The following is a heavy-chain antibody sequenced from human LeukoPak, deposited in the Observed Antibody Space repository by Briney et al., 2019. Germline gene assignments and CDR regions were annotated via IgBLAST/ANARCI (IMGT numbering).Heavy chain of an antibody. Sequence: GGSLRLSCSASGFTFSSYAMHWVRQAPGKGLEYVSAISSDGDNTYNANSVKGRFTISRDNSKNTLYLQMSSLRTEDTAVYYCVRSSASSGPNCFDPWGQGTLVTVSS. J-gene: IGHJ5*02. V-gene: IGHV3-64D*09. CDR3: VRSSASSGPNCFDP. CDR2: ISSDGDNT. D-gene: IGHD3-10*01. CDR1: GFTFSSYA.